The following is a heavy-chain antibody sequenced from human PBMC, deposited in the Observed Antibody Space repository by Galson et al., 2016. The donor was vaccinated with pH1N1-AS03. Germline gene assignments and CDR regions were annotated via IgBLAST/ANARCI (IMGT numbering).Heavy chain of an antibody. CDR3: ARESGYNYGYLDY. D-gene: IGHD5-18*01. CDR1: GYTFAAYY. J-gene: IGHJ4*02. CDR2: INPDSGGT. V-gene: IGHV1-2*02. Sequence: SVKVSCKASGYTFAAYYIHWVRQAPGQGLEWMGWINPDSGGTHYAQKFQGRVTMTRDTSISTAYMELTRLKSNDTAVYFCARESGYNYGYLDYWGQGTLVTVSS.